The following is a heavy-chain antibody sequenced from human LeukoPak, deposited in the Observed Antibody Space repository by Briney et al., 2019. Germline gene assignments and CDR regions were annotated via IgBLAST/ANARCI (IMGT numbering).Heavy chain of an antibody. Sequence: SETLSLTCTVSGGSISSYYWSWIRQPPGKGLEWIGYIYYSGSTNYNPSLKSRVTISVDTSKNQFSLKLSSVTAADTAVYYCARDSGADAFDIWGQGTMVTVSS. CDR2: IYYSGST. CDR3: ARDSGADAFDI. J-gene: IGHJ3*02. D-gene: IGHD3-10*01. CDR1: GGSISSYY. V-gene: IGHV4-59*01.